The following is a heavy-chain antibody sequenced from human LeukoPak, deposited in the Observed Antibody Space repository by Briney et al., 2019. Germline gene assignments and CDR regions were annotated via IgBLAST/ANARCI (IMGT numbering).Heavy chain of an antibody. CDR3: ATEPVGATEFDY. CDR1: GYTFTSQY. Sequence: ASVKVSCKASGYTFTSQYVHWVRQAPGRGLEWMGIINPSGGSTRYAQKLQGRVTMTEDTSTDTAYMELSSLRSEDTAVYYCATEPVGATEFDYWGQGTLVTVSS. D-gene: IGHD1-26*01. V-gene: IGHV1-46*01. CDR2: INPSGGST. J-gene: IGHJ4*02.